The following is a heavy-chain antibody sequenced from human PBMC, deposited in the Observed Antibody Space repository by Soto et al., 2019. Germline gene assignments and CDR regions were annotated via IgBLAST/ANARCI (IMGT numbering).Heavy chain of an antibody. CDR3: ASMEGDTIVRNWFDP. CDR2: INHSGST. CDR1: GGSFSGYY. J-gene: IGHJ5*02. V-gene: IGHV4-34*01. D-gene: IGHD3-10*01. Sequence: SETLSLTCAVYGGSFSGYYWSWIRQPPGKGLEWIGEINHSGSTNYNPSLKSRVTISVDTSKNQFSLKLSSVTAADTAVYYCASMEGDTIVRNWFDPWGQGTLVTVSS.